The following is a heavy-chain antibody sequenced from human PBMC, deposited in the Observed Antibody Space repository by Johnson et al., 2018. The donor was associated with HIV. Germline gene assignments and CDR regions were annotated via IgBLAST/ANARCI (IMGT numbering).Heavy chain of an antibody. CDR2: ISTSGDTV. CDR3: ARDGSLGGGLHDAFDV. CDR1: GFTFSSSA. D-gene: IGHD3-16*01. Sequence: VQLVESGGGVVQPGRSLRLSCAASGFTFSSSAMHWVHQAPGKGLEWVSVISTSGDTVLYTDSVKGRFTISRDNSKNTLYLQMNSLRVEDTAVYYCARDGSLGGGLHDAFDVWGQGTMVTVSS. J-gene: IGHJ3*01. V-gene: IGHV3-62*03.